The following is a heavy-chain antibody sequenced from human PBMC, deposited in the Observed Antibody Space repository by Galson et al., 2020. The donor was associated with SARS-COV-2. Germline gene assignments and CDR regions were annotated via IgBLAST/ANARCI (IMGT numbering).Heavy chain of an antibody. J-gene: IGHJ6*03. CDR2: INHSGST. CDR3: ARGRRRRGLQLGPNYYYNYMDV. CDR1: GGSFSGYY. V-gene: IGHV4-34*01. Sequence: SETLSLTCAVYGGSFSGYYWSWIRQPPGKGLEWIGEINHSGSTNYNPSLKSRVTISVDTSKNQFSLKLSSVTAADTAVYYCARGRRRRGLQLGPNYYYNYMDVWGKETTVTVSS. D-gene: IGHD5-12*01.